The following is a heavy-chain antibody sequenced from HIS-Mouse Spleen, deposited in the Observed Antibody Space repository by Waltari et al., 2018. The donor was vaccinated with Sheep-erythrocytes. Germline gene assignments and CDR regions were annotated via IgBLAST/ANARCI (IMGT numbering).Heavy chain of an antibody. CDR3: ARDSSSSNAFDI. CDR2: ISSSSSYI. CDR1: GLTFSSYS. V-gene: IGHV3-21*01. J-gene: IGHJ3*02. Sequence: EVQLVESGGGLVKPGGSLSLSCSASGLTFSSYSMKWVRQAQGKGLEWVSSISSSSSYIYYADSVKGRFTISRDNAKNSLYLQMNSLRAEDTAVYYCARDSSSSNAFDIWGQGTMVTVSS. D-gene: IGHD6-6*01.